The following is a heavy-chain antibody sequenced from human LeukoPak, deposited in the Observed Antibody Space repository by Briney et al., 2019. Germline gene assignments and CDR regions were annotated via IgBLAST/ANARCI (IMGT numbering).Heavy chain of an antibody. D-gene: IGHD6-13*01. CDR2: IRSKANSYAT. Sequence: PGGSLKLSCAASGCAFSGSAMHWVRQASGKGLEWVGCIRSKANSYATAYAASVNGRFTISRDDSKNTAYLQMNSLKTEDTAVYYCTRLSGSSSIDYWGQGTLVTVSS. CDR1: GCAFSGSA. CDR3: TRLSGSSSIDY. J-gene: IGHJ4*02. V-gene: IGHV3-73*01.